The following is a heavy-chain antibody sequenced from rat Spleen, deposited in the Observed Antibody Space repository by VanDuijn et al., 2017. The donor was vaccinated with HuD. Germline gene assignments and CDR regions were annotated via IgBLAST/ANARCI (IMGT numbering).Heavy chain of an antibody. CDR2: ISTSGGST. V-gene: IGHV5-46*01. Sequence: EVQLVESGGGLVQPGRSMKLSCAASGFTFSSFPMAWVRQAPTKGLEWVATISTSGGSTYYRDSVKGRFTISRDNAKSTLYLQMNSLRSEDTATYYCTRVDANYFDYWGQGVMVTVSS. CDR3: TRVDANYFDY. CDR1: GFTFSSFP. J-gene: IGHJ2*01.